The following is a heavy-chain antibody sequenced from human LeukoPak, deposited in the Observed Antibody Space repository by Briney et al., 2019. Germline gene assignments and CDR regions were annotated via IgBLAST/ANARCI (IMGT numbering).Heavy chain of an antibody. CDR2: ISAYNGNT. CDR1: GYTFTSYG. Sequence: ASVKVSCKASGYTFTSYGISWVRQAPGQGLEWMGWISAYNGNTNYAQKLQGRVTMTTDTSTSTAYMERRSLRSDDTDVYYCARDRSYYDILTGYFSVGKKNSYYYYGMDVWGQGTTVTVSS. CDR3: ARDRSYYDILTGYFSVGKKNSYYYYGMDV. V-gene: IGHV1-18*01. D-gene: IGHD3-9*01. J-gene: IGHJ6*02.